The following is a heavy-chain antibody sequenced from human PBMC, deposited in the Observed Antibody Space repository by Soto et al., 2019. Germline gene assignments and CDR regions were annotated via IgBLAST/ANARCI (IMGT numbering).Heavy chain of an antibody. CDR3: ATRTNGYFAY. Sequence: GGSLRLSCAASGFTFSDYTMSWVRQAPGKVLEFISIILPDDKTYYTDPVGGRSTTSRDNCKNSHYLEMNSPRAENKTVDQCATRTNGYFAYWGQQGLLPVSS. J-gene: IGHJ4*02. V-gene: IGHV3-23*01. CDR2: ILPDDKT. CDR1: GFTFSDYT. D-gene: IGHD2-8*01.